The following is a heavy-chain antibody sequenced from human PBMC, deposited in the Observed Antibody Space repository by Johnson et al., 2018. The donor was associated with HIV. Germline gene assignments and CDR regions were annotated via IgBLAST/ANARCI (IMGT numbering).Heavy chain of an antibody. CDR3: ARLRWGSGDPLHDAFDV. D-gene: IGHD2-21*01. CDR2: IKGDGSGQ. Sequence: VQLVESGGGVVQPGRSLRLACAASAFTFSNYAMHWVRQAPGKGLEWVATIKGDGSGQDYVDSVEGRFAISRDYAKNSLYVQMNSLRAEDTAVYYCARLRWGSGDPLHDAFDVWGQGTMVTVSS. CDR1: AFTFSNYA. J-gene: IGHJ3*01. V-gene: IGHV3-7*01.